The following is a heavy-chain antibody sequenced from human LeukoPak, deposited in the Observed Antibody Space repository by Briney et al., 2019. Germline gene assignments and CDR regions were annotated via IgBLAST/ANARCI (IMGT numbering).Heavy chain of an antibody. J-gene: IGHJ4*02. D-gene: IGHD2/OR15-2a*01. V-gene: IGHV3-30*04. CDR3: ARARGRRHLLPLDF. Sequence: GRSLRLSCAASGFSFSNFAIHWVRQAPGKGLEWLAVISHDGTTKYYADSVKGRFTISRDNSNNSLSLQMNSLSAEDTAVYYCARARGRRHLLPLDFWGQGTLVTVSS. CDR2: ISHDGTTK. CDR1: GFSFSNFA.